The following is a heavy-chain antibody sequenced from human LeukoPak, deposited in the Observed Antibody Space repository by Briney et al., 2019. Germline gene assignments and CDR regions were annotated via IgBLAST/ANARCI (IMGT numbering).Heavy chain of an antibody. D-gene: IGHD6-6*01. CDR2: VYYSGST. CDR3: ASVKIAAQNAFDI. Sequence: SETLSLTCTVSGGSISSYYWSWIRQPPGKGLEWIGYVYYSGSTNYNPSLKSRVTISGDTSKSQFSLKLGSVTAADTAVYYCASVKIAAQNAFDIWGQGTMVTVSS. CDR1: GGSISSYY. J-gene: IGHJ3*02. V-gene: IGHV4-59*01.